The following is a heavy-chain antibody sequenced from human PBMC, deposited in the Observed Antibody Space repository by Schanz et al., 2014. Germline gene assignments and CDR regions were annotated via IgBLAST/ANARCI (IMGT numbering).Heavy chain of an antibody. J-gene: IGHJ4*02. D-gene: IGHD2-15*01. Sequence: EVQLVESGGGLVKPGGSLRLSCVTSGFTFGAYTMNWVRQAPGKGLEWVSVIYSDGRTYYVDSVKGRFIISRDNSKNTVYLQMNSLRAEDTAVYYCARDPGGTKTHGLWGQGTLVTVSS. CDR3: ARDPGGTKTHGL. V-gene: IGHV3-66*01. CDR2: IYSDGRT. CDR1: GFTFGAYT.